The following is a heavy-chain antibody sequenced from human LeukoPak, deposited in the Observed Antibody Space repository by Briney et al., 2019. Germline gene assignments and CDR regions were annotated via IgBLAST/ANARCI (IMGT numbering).Heavy chain of an antibody. CDR1: GFTFSSYW. V-gene: IGHV3-74*01. J-gene: IGHJ4*02. Sequence: GGSLRLSCAASGFTFSSYWMHRVRQAPGKGLVWVSRINSDGSSTSYADSVKGRFTISRDNAKNTLYLQMNSLRSDDTAVYYCARMSCSGGSRYRNRPDYWGQGTLVTVSS. CDR3: ARMSCSGGSRYRNRPDY. CDR2: INSDGSST. D-gene: IGHD2-15*01.